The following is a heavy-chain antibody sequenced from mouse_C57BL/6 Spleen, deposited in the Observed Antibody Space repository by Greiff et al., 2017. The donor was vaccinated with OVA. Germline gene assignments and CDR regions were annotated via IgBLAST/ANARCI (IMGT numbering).Heavy chain of an antibody. V-gene: IGHV1-20*01. CDR2: INPYNGDT. CDR1: GYSFTGYF. D-gene: IGHD1-1*01. CDR3: ANLYYYDYEDY. Sequence: EVQLQESGPELVKPGDSVKISCKASGYSFTGYFMNWVMQSHGKSLEWIGRINPYNGDTFYNQKFKGKATLTVDKSSSTAHMELRSLTSEDSAVYYCANLYYYDYEDYWGQGTTLTVSS. J-gene: IGHJ2*01.